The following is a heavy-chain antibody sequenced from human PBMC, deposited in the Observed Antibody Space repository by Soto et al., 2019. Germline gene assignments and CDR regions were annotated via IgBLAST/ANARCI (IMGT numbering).Heavy chain of an antibody. CDR3: ARGAPRGLRFGPLDY. Sequence: SVKVSCKASGGTFLSYAITWVRQAPGQGLEWVGGIIPIFGKANYAQKFQGRVTMTADESTSTAYMELSSLRSEDTAVYYCARGAPRGLRFGPLDYWGQGTLVTVSS. CDR1: GGTFLSYA. J-gene: IGHJ4*02. V-gene: IGHV1-69*13. D-gene: IGHD5-12*01. CDR2: IIPIFGKA.